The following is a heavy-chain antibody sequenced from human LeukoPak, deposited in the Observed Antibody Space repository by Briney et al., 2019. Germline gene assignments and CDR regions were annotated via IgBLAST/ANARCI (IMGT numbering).Heavy chain of an antibody. J-gene: IGHJ4*02. V-gene: IGHV4-4*02. Sequence: SETLSLTCAVSGGSISSSNWWNWVRQPPGKGLEWIGEIYHSGSTNYNPSLKSRVTISVDTSKNQFSLKLSSVTAADTAVYYCARHVDYDFWSGYYPIFDYWGQGTLVTVSS. CDR3: ARHVDYDFWSGYYPIFDY. CDR2: IYHSGST. D-gene: IGHD3-3*01. CDR1: GGSISSSNW.